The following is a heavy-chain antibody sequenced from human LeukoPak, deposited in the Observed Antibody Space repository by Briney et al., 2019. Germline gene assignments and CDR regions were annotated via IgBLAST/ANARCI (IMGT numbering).Heavy chain of an antibody. D-gene: IGHD3-22*01. CDR3: ARGAHYYDTSGYLMPLNY. CDR1: GGSISSYY. J-gene: IGHJ4*02. V-gene: IGHV4-59*01. CDR2: IYYSGST. Sequence: PSETLSLTCTVSGGSISSYYWSWIRQPPGKGLEWIGYIYYSGSTNYNPSLKSRVTISVDTSKNQFSLKLSSVTAADTAVYYCARGAHYYDTSGYLMPLNYWGQGTPVTVSS.